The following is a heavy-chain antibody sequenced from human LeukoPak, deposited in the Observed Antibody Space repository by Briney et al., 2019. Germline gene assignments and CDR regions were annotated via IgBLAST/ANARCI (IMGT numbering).Heavy chain of an antibody. Sequence: GNSLRLSCAASGFTFSNYAMHWVRQAPGKGREWVSLISSGGTYEYYADSVKGRFTISRDNSKNTLYLQLNSLRAEDTAVYYCARDSTYYYDSGSSGPHYFDNWGQGTLVTVSS. D-gene: IGHD3-10*01. CDR3: ARDSTYYYDSGSSGPHYFDN. V-gene: IGHV3-30*01. CDR2: ISSGGTYE. CDR1: GFTFSNYA. J-gene: IGHJ4*02.